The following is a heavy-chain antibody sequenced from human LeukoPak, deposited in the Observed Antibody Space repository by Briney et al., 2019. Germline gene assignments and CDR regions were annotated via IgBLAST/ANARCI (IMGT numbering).Heavy chain of an antibody. Sequence: GGSLRLSCAASGFTFSSYAMRWVRQAPGKGLEWVSAIGSGSGGTTIYADSVKGRFTISRDNSKNTLYLQMTSLRGEDTAVYYCAKGDDASGSSPHDYWGQGTLVTVSS. CDR3: AKGDDASGSSPHDY. V-gene: IGHV3-23*01. J-gene: IGHJ4*02. CDR1: GFTFSSYA. D-gene: IGHD3-10*01. CDR2: IGSGSGGTT.